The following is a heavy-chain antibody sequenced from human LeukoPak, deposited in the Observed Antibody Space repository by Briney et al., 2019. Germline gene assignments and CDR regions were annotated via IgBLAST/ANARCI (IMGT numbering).Heavy chain of an antibody. V-gene: IGHV3-9*01. CDR2: ISWNSGSI. Sequence: GGSLRLSCAASGFTFDDYAMHWVRQAPGKGLEWVSGISWNSGSIGYADSVKGRFTISRDNAKNSLYLQMNSLRAEDTALYYCAKDIFEATVTTRQVPGYYYYMDVWGKGTTVTVSS. D-gene: IGHD4-11*01. J-gene: IGHJ6*03. CDR3: AKDIFEATVTTRQVPGYYYYMDV. CDR1: GFTFDDYA.